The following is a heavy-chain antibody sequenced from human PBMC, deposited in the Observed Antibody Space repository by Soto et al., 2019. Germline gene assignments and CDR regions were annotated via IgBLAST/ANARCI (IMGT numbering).Heavy chain of an antibody. D-gene: IGHD6-19*01. V-gene: IGHV1-18*01. CDR3: ARDVSAVAGTEGWGYYYYYGMDV. Sequence: GTSVKVSCKACGDTFTSYGISCVRQAPGQGLEWMGWISAYNGNTNYAQKLQGRVTMTTDTSTSTAYMELRSLRSDDTAVYYCARDVSAVAGTEGWGYYYYYGMDVWGQGTTVTVSS. CDR2: ISAYNGNT. J-gene: IGHJ6*02. CDR1: GDTFTSYG.